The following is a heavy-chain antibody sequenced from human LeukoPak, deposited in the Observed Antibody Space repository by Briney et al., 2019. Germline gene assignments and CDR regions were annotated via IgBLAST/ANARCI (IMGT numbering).Heavy chain of an antibody. Sequence: PGGSLRLSCAASGFTFSIYAMSWVRQGTGKGLEWVSAISDTGGSTYYADSVKGRFTISRDNSKNTLYLQMNSLRAEDTAIYYCAKGSRSARPYYFDYWGQGTLVTVSS. J-gene: IGHJ4*02. V-gene: IGHV3-23*01. CDR2: ISDTGGST. CDR3: AKGSRSARPYYFDY. D-gene: IGHD6-6*01. CDR1: GFTFSIYA.